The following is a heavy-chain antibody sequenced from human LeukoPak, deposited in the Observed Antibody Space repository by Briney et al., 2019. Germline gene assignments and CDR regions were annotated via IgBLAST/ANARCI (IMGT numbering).Heavy chain of an antibody. J-gene: IGHJ4*02. V-gene: IGHV4-38-2*02. Sequence: SEPLSLTCTVSGYSISSGYYWGWIRQPPGKGLEWIGSIYHSGSTYYNPSLKSRVTMSVDTSKNQFSLKLSSVTAADTAVYYCARDRGTWNDDGFDYWGQGTLVTVSS. D-gene: IGHD1-1*01. CDR3: ARDRGTWNDDGFDY. CDR1: GYSISSGYY. CDR2: IYHSGST.